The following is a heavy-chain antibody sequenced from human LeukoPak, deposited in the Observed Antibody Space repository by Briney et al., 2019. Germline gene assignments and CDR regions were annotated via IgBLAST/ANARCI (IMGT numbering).Heavy chain of an antibody. CDR3: ARAGTNLGDYDY. Sequence: SETLSLTCTVSGYSISSGHYWAWIRPSPEKGLEWIAIMFHSGSTYYNPSPKSRVTTSADTSKNEFSLKLSSVTAADTAVYYCARAGTNLGDYDYWGQGTLVTVSS. D-gene: IGHD4-17*01. CDR2: MFHSGST. J-gene: IGHJ4*02. V-gene: IGHV4-38-2*02. CDR1: GYSISSGHY.